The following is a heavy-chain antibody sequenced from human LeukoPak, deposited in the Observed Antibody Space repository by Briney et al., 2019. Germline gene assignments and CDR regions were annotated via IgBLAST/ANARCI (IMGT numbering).Heavy chain of an antibody. V-gene: IGHV3-11*01. D-gene: IGHD1-26*01. CDR2: ITKSGSSM. CDR1: GFSFSDYF. CDR3: ARERSGSYYTFDF. Sequence: GGSLRLSCAASGFSFSDYFMSWVRQAPGKGLEWISYITKSGSSMLYAESVKGRFTISRDNAQKSLFLQMDSLRAEDTAVYFCARERSGSYYTFDFWGQGTMVAVSS. J-gene: IGHJ3*01.